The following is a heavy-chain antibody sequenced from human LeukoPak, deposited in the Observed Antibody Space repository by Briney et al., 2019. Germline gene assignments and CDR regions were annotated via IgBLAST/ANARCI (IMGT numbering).Heavy chain of an antibody. J-gene: IGHJ4*02. CDR3: ARSNSGYAESCY. Sequence: PGGSLRLSCAASGFTFRSYWMTWVRQAPGKGLEWVANIGQDGSEKYYVDSVKGRFTISRDNAKNSLYLQMNSLRDEDTAVYYCARSNSGYAESCYWGQGTLVTVSS. D-gene: IGHD5-12*01. V-gene: IGHV3-7*01. CDR2: IGQDGSEK. CDR1: GFTFRSYW.